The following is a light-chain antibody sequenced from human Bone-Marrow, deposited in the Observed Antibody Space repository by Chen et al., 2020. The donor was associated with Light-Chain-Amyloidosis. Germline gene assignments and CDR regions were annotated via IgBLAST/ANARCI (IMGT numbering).Light chain of an antibody. J-gene: IGLJ3*02. CDR1: NIGSTS. V-gene: IGLV3-21*02. Sequence: SYVLTQPSSVSVAPGQTATIACGGNNIGSTSVHWYQQTPGQAPLLVVDDDSDRPSGIPERLSGSNSENTATLTSSRVEAGDEADYYCQVWDRSSDRPVFGGGTKLTVL. CDR2: DDS. CDR3: QVWDRSSDRPV.